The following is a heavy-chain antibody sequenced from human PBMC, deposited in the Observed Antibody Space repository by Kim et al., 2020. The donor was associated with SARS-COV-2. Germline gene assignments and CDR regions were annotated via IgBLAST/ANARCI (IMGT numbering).Heavy chain of an antibody. CDR3: ARNTYYYDSSGYYYRY. V-gene: IGHV1-2*06. CDR2: INPNSGGT. Sequence: ASVTVSCKASGYTFTGYYMHWVRQAPGQGLEWMGRINPNSGGTNYAQKFQGRVTMTRDTSISTAYMELSRLRSDDTAVYYCARNTYYYDSSGYYYRYWGQGTLVTVSS. D-gene: IGHD3-22*01. J-gene: IGHJ4*02. CDR1: GYTFTGYY.